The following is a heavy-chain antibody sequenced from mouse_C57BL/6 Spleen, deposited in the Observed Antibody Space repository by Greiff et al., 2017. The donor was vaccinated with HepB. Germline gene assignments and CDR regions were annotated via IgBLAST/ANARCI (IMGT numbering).Heavy chain of an antibody. CDR1: GFTFSDYG. Sequence: EVKVVESGGGLVKPGASLKLSCAASGFTFSDYGMHWVRQAPEKGLEWVAYISSGNSTIYYADTVKGRFTISRDNAKNTLFLQMSGLRSEVTAMYHCAGVDAMDYWGQGTSVTVSS. J-gene: IGHJ4*01. CDR3: AGVDAMDY. CDR2: ISSGNSTI. V-gene: IGHV5-17*01.